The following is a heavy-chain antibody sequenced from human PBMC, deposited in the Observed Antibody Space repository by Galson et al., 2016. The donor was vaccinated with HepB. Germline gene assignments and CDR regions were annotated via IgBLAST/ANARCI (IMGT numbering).Heavy chain of an antibody. CDR2: ISGGGGST. CDR3: VKGLYGSGSSGDY. D-gene: IGHD3-10*01. CDR1: GFTFNSYG. J-gene: IGHJ4*02. Sequence: SLRLSCAASGFTFNSYGMSWVRQAPGKGLEWVSSISGGGGSTDYAGSVKGRLTISRDNSKHTLYLHLNSLRAEDTAVYFCVKGLYGSGSSGDYWGQGTLVTVSS. V-gene: IGHV3-23*01.